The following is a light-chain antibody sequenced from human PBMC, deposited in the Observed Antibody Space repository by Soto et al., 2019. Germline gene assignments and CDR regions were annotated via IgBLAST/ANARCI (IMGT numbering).Light chain of an antibody. CDR1: SSNIGSNT. Sequence: QSALTQPPSASGTPGQRVTISCSGSSSNIGSNTVNWYQQLPGTAPKLLIYSNNQRPSGVADRFSGSKSGTSASLAISGLQSEDEADYYCAAWDDSLNALFGTGTKVTVL. CDR3: AAWDDSLNAL. J-gene: IGLJ1*01. V-gene: IGLV1-44*01. CDR2: SNN.